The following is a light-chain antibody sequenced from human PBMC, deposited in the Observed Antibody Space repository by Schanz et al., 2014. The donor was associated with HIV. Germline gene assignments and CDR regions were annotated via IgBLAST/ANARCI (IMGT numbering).Light chain of an antibody. Sequence: AIRMTQSPSSLSASIGDRVNITCRASQGISSYLAWFQQKPGKAPSLLVYAASTLQSGVPSRFSGGGSGTDFTLTISSLQPDDFATYFCLQYDSDSWTFGQGTKLDIQ. CDR1: QGISSY. J-gene: IGKJ2*02. CDR2: AAS. V-gene: IGKV1-8*01. CDR3: LQYDSDSWT.